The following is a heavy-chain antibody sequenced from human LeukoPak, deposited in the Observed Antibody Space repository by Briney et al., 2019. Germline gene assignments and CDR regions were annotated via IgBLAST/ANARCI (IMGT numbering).Heavy chain of an antibody. D-gene: IGHD1-1*01. V-gene: IGHV4-59*01. CDR3: ARHGTSGTNLNWFDP. CDR2: IYYSGST. Sequence: PSETLSLTCTVSGGSISSFYWSWIRQPPGKGLEWIGYIYYSGSTNYNPSLKSRVTISVDTSKNQFSLKLSSVTAADTAVYYCARHGTSGTNLNWFDPWAREPWSPSPQ. J-gene: IGHJ5*02. CDR1: GGSISSFY.